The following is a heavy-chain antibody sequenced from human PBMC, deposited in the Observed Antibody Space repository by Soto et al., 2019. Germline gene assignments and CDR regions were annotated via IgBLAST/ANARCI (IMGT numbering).Heavy chain of an antibody. Sequence: EVQLVESGGGLVQPGGSLRLSCAASGFTFSNYWMHWVRQAPGKGLVWVSRIKYDESATNYADSVKGRFTISRANAKDTVYLQMNGLRVDDTAVYYCVRGARNYYYVDVWGKGTTVTVSS. V-gene: IGHV3-74*01. J-gene: IGHJ6*03. CDR2: IKYDESAT. CDR3: VRGARNYYYVDV. CDR1: GFTFSNYW.